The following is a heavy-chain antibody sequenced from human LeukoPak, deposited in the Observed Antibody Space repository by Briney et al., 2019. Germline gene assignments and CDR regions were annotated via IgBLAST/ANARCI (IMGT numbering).Heavy chain of an antibody. CDR1: GFTFSTYW. D-gene: IGHD3-10*01. CDR2: IDIDGSST. CDR3: ARETDTSGSLHFDS. Sequence: GGSLRLSCAASGFTFSTYWMHWVRQAPGKGLVWVSRIDIDGSSTEYADSVKGRFTISRGNAKNTLHLQMNSLRAEDTAVHYCARETDTSGSLHFDSWGHGTLVTVSS. V-gene: IGHV3-74*01. J-gene: IGHJ4*01.